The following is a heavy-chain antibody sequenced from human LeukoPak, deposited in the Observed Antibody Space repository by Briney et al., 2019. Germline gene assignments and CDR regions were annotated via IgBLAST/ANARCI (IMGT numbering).Heavy chain of an antibody. CDR2: ISGSGGST. D-gene: IGHD3-22*01. CDR1: GFTFSSNV. Sequence: GGSLRLSCAASGFTFSSNVMTWVRQTPGKGLEWVSAISGSGGSTYYADSVKGRFTISRDNSKNTLYLQMNSLRAEDTAVYYCAKDNYYDSSGYLDYWGQGTLVTVSS. CDR3: AKDNYYDSSGYLDY. J-gene: IGHJ4*02. V-gene: IGHV3-23*01.